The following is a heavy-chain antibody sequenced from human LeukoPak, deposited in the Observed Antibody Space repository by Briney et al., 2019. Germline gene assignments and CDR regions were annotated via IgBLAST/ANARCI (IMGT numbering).Heavy chain of an antibody. V-gene: IGHV3-23*01. CDR2: ISGSGGST. D-gene: IGHD3-3*01. CDR3: AKLPYDFWSGYKVDYYYYMDV. J-gene: IGHJ6*03. Sequence: GSLRLSCAASGFTFSSYAMSWVRQAPGKGLEWVSAISGSGGSTYYADSVKGRFTISRDNSKNTLYLQMNSLRAEDTAVYYCAKLPYDFWSGYKVDYYYYMDVWGKGTTVTVSS. CDR1: GFTFSSYA.